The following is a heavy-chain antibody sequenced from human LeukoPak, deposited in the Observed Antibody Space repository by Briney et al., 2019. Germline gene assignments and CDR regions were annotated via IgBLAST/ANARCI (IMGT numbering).Heavy chain of an antibody. CDR3: ARDSFSVAGYYYYYGMDV. CDR2: IYTSGST. Sequence: SETLSLTCTVSCGSISSYYWSWIRQPAGKGLEWIGRIYTSGSTNYNPSLTSRVTISVDKSKNQFSLKLSSVTAADTAVYYCARDSFSVAGYYYYYGMDVWGQGTTVTVSS. D-gene: IGHD6-19*01. J-gene: IGHJ6*02. V-gene: IGHV4-4*07. CDR1: CGSISSYY.